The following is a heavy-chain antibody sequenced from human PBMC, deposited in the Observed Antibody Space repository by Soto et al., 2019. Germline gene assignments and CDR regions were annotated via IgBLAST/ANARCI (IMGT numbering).Heavy chain of an antibody. CDR3: ARDPGTRSDY. CDR2: ISAYNGNT. CDR1: GYTFTSYG. D-gene: IGHD3-10*01. J-gene: IGHJ4*02. Sequence: QVQLVQSGAEVKKPGASVKVSCKASGYTFTSYGISWVRQAPVQALEWRGGISAYNGNTNYAQKLPGRVTRTTDTSTSTDYMELRSLRSDDTAVYYCARDPGTRSDYWGQGTLGTVSS. V-gene: IGHV1-18*01.